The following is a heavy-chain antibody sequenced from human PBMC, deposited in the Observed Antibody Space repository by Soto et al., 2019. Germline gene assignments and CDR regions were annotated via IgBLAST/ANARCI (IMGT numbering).Heavy chain of an antibody. J-gene: IGHJ4*02. CDR2: IKQDGSET. CDR3: ARALVNGGDY. V-gene: IGHV3-7*01. CDR1: GFTFSNYW. D-gene: IGHD2-8*02. Sequence: QTGGSLRLSFAASGFTFSNYWITWVRQAPGKGLEWVANIKQDGSETNFVDSVKGRFTISRDNAKNSLYLQMNSLRAEDTAVYYCARALVNGGDYWGQGTLVTVSS.